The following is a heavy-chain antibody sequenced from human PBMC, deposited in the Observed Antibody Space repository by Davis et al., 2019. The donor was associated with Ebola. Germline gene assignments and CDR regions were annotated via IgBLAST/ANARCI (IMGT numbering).Heavy chain of an antibody. Sequence: GESLKISCAASGFTFSNAWMNWVRQAPGKGLEWVSSISSSSSYIYYADSVKGRFTISRDNAKNSLYLQMNSLRAEDTAVYYCARESEGVGEAWGQGTLVTVSS. CDR3: ARESEGVGEA. V-gene: IGHV3-21*01. D-gene: IGHD1-26*01. CDR1: GFTFSNAW. CDR2: ISSSSSYI. J-gene: IGHJ4*02.